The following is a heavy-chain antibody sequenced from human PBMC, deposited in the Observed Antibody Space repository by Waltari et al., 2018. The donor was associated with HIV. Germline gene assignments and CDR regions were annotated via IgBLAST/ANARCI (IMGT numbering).Heavy chain of an antibody. CDR1: GGSFSGYY. D-gene: IGHD4-17*01. Sequence: QVQLQQWGAGLLRPSETLSLTCAVSGGSFSGYYWSWIRQAPGKGLEWIGEINHSGSSNCNPSLKSRVTISVDTSKNQFSLRVRSVTAADTAVYYCARDSVPSFDYGDYYYYGMDVWSRGTTVTVSS. CDR2: INHSGSS. J-gene: IGHJ6*01. CDR3: ARDSVPSFDYGDYYYYGMDV. V-gene: IGHV4-34*01.